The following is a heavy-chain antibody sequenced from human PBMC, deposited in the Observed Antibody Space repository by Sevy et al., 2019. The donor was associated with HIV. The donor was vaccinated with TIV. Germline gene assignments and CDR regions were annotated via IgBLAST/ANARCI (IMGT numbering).Heavy chain of an antibody. V-gene: IGHV4-61*02. D-gene: IGHD3-22*01. CDR1: GDSVSNTNYY. CDR3: ARCNYYDSRGFSAFDY. CDR2: MKTSGST. J-gene: IGHJ4*02. Sequence: SETLSLTCTVSGDSVSNTNYYWSWIRQPAGKGLEWIGRMKTSGSTNYNPSLKSRVTISVDTSKNQFSLKLSSVTAADTAVYYCARCNYYDSRGFSAFDYWGQGTLVTVSS.